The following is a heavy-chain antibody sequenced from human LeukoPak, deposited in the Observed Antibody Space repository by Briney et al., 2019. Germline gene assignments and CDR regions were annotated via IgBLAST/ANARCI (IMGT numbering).Heavy chain of an antibody. D-gene: IGHD3-22*01. CDR1: GGSISSYY. J-gene: IGHJ4*02. Sequence: SETLSLTCTVSGGSISSYYWNWIRQPPGKGLEWIGYVYYSGSTNYNPSLKSRVTTSVDTSKNQFSLKLSSVTAADTAVYYCARERLGYYDRSGLDYWGQGTLVTVSS. CDR2: VYYSGST. CDR3: ARERLGYYDRSGLDY. V-gene: IGHV4-59*01.